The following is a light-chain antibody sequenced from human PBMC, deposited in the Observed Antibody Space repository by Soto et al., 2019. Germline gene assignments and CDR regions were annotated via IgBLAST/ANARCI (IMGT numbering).Light chain of an antibody. Sequence: EIVMTQSPATLSVSPGERATLSCRASQSVSSNLAWYHQKPGQAPRLLIYGASTRATGIPARFSGSGSGTEFTLTISSLQSEDFAVYYCQQYNNLHTFGQGTKVEIK. V-gene: IGKV3-15*01. J-gene: IGKJ1*01. CDR3: QQYNNLHT. CDR2: GAS. CDR1: QSVSSN.